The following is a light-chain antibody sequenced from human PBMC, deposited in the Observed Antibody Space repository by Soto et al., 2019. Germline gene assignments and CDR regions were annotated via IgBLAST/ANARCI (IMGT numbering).Light chain of an antibody. V-gene: IGKV3-20*01. CDR3: QQYGSSPWA. Sequence: EIVLTQSPGTLSLSPGERATLSCRASQSVSSSYLAWYQQKPGQAPRLPIYGASSRATGIPDRLSGSGSGTDFTLTISRLEPEDFAVYYCQQYGSSPWAFGQGTKVDIK. J-gene: IGKJ1*01. CDR2: GAS. CDR1: QSVSSSY.